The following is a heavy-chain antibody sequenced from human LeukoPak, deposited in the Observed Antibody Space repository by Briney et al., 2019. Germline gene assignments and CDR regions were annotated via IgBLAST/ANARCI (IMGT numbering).Heavy chain of an antibody. CDR2: IYSSGST. CDR3: ARVFAVRGYYDSSGYYAYFDY. V-gene: IGHV4-61*02. Sequence: SDTLSLTCTVSGGSISSGSYYWSWIRQPAGKGLEWIGRIYSSGSTNYNPSLKSRVTISLDTSKNQFSLKLSSVTAADTAVYYCARVFAVRGYYDSSGYYAYFDYWGQGTLVTVSS. J-gene: IGHJ4*02. D-gene: IGHD3-22*01. CDR1: GGSISSGSYY.